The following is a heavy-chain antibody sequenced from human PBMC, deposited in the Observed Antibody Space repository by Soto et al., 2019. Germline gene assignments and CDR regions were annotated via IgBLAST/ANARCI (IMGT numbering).Heavy chain of an antibody. Sequence: EVQLLESGGGLVQPGGSLRLSCAASGFTFSNYAIAWVRQAPGKRLEWVSGISGSGGTTYYADSVKGRFTISRDNSKDTLHLQMNSLRAEDTAVYYCAKTPRQWLVYFDYWGQGALVTVSS. V-gene: IGHV3-23*01. D-gene: IGHD6-19*01. CDR3: AKTPRQWLVYFDY. CDR2: ISGSGGTT. CDR1: GFTFSNYA. J-gene: IGHJ4*02.